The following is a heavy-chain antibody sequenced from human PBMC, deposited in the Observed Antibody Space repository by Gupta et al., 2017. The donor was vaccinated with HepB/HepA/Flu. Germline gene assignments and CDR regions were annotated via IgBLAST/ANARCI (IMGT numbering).Heavy chain of an antibody. V-gene: IGHV4-31*03. J-gene: IGHJ4*02. Sequence: QVQLQESGPGLVKPSQTLSLTCTVSGDSISSGGYYWSWLRQHPGKGLEWIGYIYYSGSTYYNPSLKSRLTISVDTSKNQFSLKLSSVTAADTAVYYCARVAAAAQGYFDYWGQGTLVTVSS. CDR2: IYYSGST. CDR1: GDSISSGGYY. D-gene: IGHD6-13*01. CDR3: ARVAAAAQGYFDY.